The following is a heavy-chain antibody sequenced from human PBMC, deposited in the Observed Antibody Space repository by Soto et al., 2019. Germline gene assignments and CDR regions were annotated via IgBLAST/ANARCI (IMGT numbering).Heavy chain of an antibody. Sequence: QVQLVESGGGVVQPGRSLRLSCAASGFTFSSYGMHWVRQAPGKGLEWVAVISYDGSNKYYADSVKGRFTISRDNSKNTLYLQMNSRRAEDTAVYYCAKGAGQRIDPWGQGTLVTVSS. D-gene: IGHD6-25*01. V-gene: IGHV3-30*18. CDR2: ISYDGSNK. J-gene: IGHJ5*02. CDR1: GFTFSSYG. CDR3: AKGAGQRIDP.